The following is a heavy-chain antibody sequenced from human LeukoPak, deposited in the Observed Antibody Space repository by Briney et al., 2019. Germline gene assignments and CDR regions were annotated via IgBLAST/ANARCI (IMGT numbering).Heavy chain of an antibody. J-gene: IGHJ3*02. Sequence: PGESLRLSCAASGFTFSRYRMNWVRQAPGKGLEWVSSITSDTGYTPYADSVKGRFTVSRDNAKNSLYLQMNSLRTEDTAVYYCAKCIVVVPAAPFDIWGQGTMVTVSS. CDR1: GFTFSRYR. V-gene: IGHV3-21*06. D-gene: IGHD2-2*01. CDR2: ITSDTGYT. CDR3: AKCIVVVPAAPFDI.